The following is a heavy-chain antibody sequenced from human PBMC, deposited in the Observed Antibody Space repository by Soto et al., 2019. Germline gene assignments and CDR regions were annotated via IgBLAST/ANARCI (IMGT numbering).Heavy chain of an antibody. D-gene: IGHD2-2*01. CDR1: GFTFSSYA. CDR2: ISYDGSNK. V-gene: IGHV3-30-3*01. J-gene: IGHJ6*02. Sequence: GGSLRLSCAASGFTFSSYAMHWVRQAPGKGLEWVAVISYDGSNKYYADSVKGRFTISRDNSKNTLYLQMNSLRAEDTAVYYCARSIGDIVVVPAASGYYYGMDAWGQGTTVTSP. CDR3: ARSIGDIVVVPAASGYYYGMDA.